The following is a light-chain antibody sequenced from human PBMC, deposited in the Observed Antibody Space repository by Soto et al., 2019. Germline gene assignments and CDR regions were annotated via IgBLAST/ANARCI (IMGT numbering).Light chain of an antibody. CDR3: QQSYSSPWT. Sequence: DIQMTQSPSSLSASVGDRVTITCRASQTITKYLNWYQQKPGKAPKLLIYAASTLLSGVPSRFTGGGSGTDFTLTIDSLQPEDFATYFCQQSYSSPWTFGQGTKVEI. CDR2: AAS. J-gene: IGKJ1*01. CDR1: QTITKY. V-gene: IGKV1-39*01.